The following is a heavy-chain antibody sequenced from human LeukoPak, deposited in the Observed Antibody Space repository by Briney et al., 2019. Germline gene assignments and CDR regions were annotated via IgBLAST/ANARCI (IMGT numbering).Heavy chain of an antibody. CDR1: GFIFSNHY. Sequence: GGSLRLSCAASGFIFSNHYMNWVRQAPGKGLEWVSSISGGSSSMYYADTVKGRFTISRDNAKSSLYLQMNSLRAEDTAVYYCARQCSITSCLWGQGTLVTVSS. CDR3: ARQCSITSCL. J-gene: IGHJ4*02. D-gene: IGHD2-2*01. V-gene: IGHV3-21*01. CDR2: ISGGSSSM.